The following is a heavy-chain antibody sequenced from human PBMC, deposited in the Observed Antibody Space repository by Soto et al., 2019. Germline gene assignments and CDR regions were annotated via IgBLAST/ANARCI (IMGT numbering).Heavy chain of an antibody. CDR1: GFTFSSYS. Sequence: PGGSLRLSCAASGFTFSSYSMNWVRQAPGKGLEWVSYISSSSSTIYYADSVKGRFTISRDNAKNSLYLQMNSLRDEDTAVYYCARDRTNYDILTGYYTTGMDVWGQGTTVTVSS. CDR3: ARDRTNYDILTGYYTTGMDV. V-gene: IGHV3-48*02. J-gene: IGHJ6*02. CDR2: ISSSSSTI. D-gene: IGHD3-9*01.